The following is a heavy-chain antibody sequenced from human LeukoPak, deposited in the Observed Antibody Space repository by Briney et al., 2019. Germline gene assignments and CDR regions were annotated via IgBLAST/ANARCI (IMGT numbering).Heavy chain of an antibody. Sequence: GGSLRLSCAASGFTFSSYAMSWVRQAPGKGLEWVSAISGSGGSTYYADSVKGRFTISRDNSNNTLYLQMNGLRAEDTAVYYCAKRLSYYDSSGYFDYWGQGTLVTVSS. CDR2: ISGSGGST. CDR3: AKRLSYYDSSGYFDY. V-gene: IGHV3-23*01. D-gene: IGHD3-22*01. J-gene: IGHJ4*02. CDR1: GFTFSSYA.